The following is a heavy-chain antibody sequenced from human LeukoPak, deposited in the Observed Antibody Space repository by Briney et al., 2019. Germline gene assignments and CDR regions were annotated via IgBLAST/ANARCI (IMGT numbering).Heavy chain of an antibody. Sequence: PSETLSLTCAVSGGSINSNSYYWGWIRQSPGKGLEWIGNIYYSGSTYYNPSLKSRVTISVDTSKNQFSLKLSSVTAADTAVYYCARDLRTYYYDISGSSLFDYWGQGTVVTVSS. V-gene: IGHV4-39*07. CDR2: IYYSGST. CDR1: GGSINSNSYY. D-gene: IGHD3-22*01. J-gene: IGHJ4*02. CDR3: ARDLRTYYYDISGSSLFDY.